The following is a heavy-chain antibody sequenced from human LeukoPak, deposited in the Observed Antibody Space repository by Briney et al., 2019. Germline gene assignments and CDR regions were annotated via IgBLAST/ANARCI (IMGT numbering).Heavy chain of an antibody. D-gene: IGHD6-13*01. CDR3: ARASSLYSDAFDI. CDR2: IYYSWST. J-gene: IGHJ3*02. V-gene: IGHV4-31*03. CDR1: GGSISSGGYY. Sequence: PSQTLSLTCTVSGGSISSGGYYWSWIRQHPGKGLEWIGYIYYSWSTYYNPSLKRRVTISVDTSKNQFSLEVSSVTASDTAVYYCARASSLYSDAFDIWGQGTMVTVSS.